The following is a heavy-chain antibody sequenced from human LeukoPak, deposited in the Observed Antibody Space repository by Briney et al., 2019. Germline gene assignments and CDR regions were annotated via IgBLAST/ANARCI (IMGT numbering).Heavy chain of an antibody. Sequence: SETLSLTCTVSGGSISSSSYYWGWIRQPPGKGLEWIGSIYYSGSTYYNPSLKSRVTISVDTSKNQFSLKLSSVTAADTVVYYCARLVDCSSTSCYLYWFDPWGQGTLVTVSS. J-gene: IGHJ5*02. CDR2: IYYSGST. CDR3: ARLVDCSSTSCYLYWFDP. D-gene: IGHD2-2*01. CDR1: GGSISSSSYY. V-gene: IGHV4-39*01.